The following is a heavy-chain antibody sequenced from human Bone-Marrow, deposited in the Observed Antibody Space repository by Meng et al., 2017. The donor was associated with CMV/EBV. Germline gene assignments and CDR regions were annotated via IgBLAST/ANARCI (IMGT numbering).Heavy chain of an antibody. CDR3: ARGCLVVPAAMGAYSSQYYYGMDV. J-gene: IGHJ6*01. Sequence: GESLQISCAASGFTFSSYAMHWVRQAPGKGLEWVAVISYDGSNKYYADSVKGRFTISRDNSKNTLYLQMNSLRAEDTAVYYCARGCLVVPAAMGAYSSQYYYGMDVWGQGTTVTCYS. V-gene: IGHV3-30*04. D-gene: IGHD2-2*01. CDR2: ISYDGSNK. CDR1: GFTFSSYA.